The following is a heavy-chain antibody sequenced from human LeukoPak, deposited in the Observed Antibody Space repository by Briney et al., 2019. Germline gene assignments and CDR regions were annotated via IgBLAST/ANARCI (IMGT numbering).Heavy chain of an antibody. CDR1: GGSISSYD. CDR3: ARGVKDSSSSGLGY. Sequence: PSETLSLTCTVSGGSISSYDWSWIRQPPGKGLEWIGYIYYSGSTNYNPSLKSRVTISVYTSKNQLSLKLSSVTAADTAVYYCARGVKDSSSSGLGYWGQGTLVTVSS. CDR2: IYYSGST. V-gene: IGHV4-59*01. D-gene: IGHD6-6*01. J-gene: IGHJ4*02.